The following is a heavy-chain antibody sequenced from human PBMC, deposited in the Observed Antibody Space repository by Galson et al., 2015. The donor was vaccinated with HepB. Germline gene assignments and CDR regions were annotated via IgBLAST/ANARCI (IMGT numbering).Heavy chain of an antibody. Sequence: SLTCTVSGGSISSGGYYWSWIRQHPGKGLEWIGYIYYSGSTYYNPSLKSRVTISVDTSKNQFSLKLSSVTAADTAVYYCARGGGGESSGFWAYWGQGTLVTVSS. V-gene: IGHV4-31*03. CDR3: ARGGGGESSGFWAY. CDR2: IYYSGST. CDR1: GGSISSGGYY. D-gene: IGHD3-22*01. J-gene: IGHJ4*02.